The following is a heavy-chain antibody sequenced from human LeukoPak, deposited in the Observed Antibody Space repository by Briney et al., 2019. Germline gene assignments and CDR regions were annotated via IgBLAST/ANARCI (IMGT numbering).Heavy chain of an antibody. CDR2: ISYDGSNK. CDR3: AKGSYYYGMDV. Sequence: GGSLRLSCAASGLTFSSYGMHWVRQAPGKGLEWVAVISYDGSNKYYADSVKGRFTISRDNSKNTLYLQMNSLRAEDTAVYYCAKGSYYYGMDVWGQGTTVTVSS. CDR1: GLTFSSYG. J-gene: IGHJ6*02. V-gene: IGHV3-30*18.